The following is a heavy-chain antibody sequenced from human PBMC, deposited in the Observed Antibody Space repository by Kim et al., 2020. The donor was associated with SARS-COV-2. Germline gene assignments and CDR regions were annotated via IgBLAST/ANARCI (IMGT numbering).Heavy chain of an antibody. V-gene: IGHV1-69*13. Sequence: SVKVSCKASGGTFSSYAISWVRQAPGQGLEWMGGIIPIFGTANYAQKFQGRVTITADESTSTAYMELSSLRSEDTAVYYCARDSLRLSWDYYYGMDVWGQGTTVTVSS. J-gene: IGHJ6*02. CDR1: GGTFSSYA. CDR2: IIPIFGTA. CDR3: ARDSLRLSWDYYYGMDV. D-gene: IGHD3-16*01.